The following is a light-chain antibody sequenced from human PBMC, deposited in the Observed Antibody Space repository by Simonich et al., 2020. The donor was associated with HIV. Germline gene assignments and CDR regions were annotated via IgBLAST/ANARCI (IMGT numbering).Light chain of an antibody. J-gene: IGKJ5*01. V-gene: IGKV4-1*01. CDR3: QQYYSTPIS. CDR2: WAS. Sequence: DIVMTQSPDSLAVSLGERATINCKSSQSILYSSNNKNYLVWYQQKPGQPPKLLIDWASTRASGVPDRFSGSGSGTDFTLTISSLQAEDVAVYYCQQYYSTPISFGQGTRLEIK. CDR1: QSILYSSNNKNY.